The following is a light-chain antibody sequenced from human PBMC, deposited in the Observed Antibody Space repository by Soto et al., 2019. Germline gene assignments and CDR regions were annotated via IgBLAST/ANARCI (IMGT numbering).Light chain of an antibody. CDR3: SSYAGSYTLI. CDR2: DVT. CDR1: SSDVGGYNY. Sequence: QSVLTQPRSVSGSPGQSVTISCTGTSSDVGGYNYVSWYQQHPGKAPKLMIYDVTKRPSGVPDRFSGSKSGNTASLTISGLQAVDEADYYCSSYAGSYTLIFGGGTKLTVL. J-gene: IGLJ2*01. V-gene: IGLV2-11*01.